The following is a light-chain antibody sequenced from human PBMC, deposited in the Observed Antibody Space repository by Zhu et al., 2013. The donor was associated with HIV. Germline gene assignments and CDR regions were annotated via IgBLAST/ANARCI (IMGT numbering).Light chain of an antibody. Sequence: EIVLTQSPATLSLSPGERATLSCRASQSVSSSYLAWYQQKPGQAPRLLIYGASSRATGIPDRFSGSGSGTDFTLTISRLEPEDFAVYYCQQYGSSPWTFGQGDQGGNQT. CDR1: QSVSSSY. CDR2: GAS. J-gene: IGKJ1*01. CDR3: QQYGSSPWT. V-gene: IGKV3-20*01.